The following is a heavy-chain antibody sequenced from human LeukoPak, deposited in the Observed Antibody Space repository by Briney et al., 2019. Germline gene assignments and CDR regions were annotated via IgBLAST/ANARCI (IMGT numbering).Heavy chain of an antibody. CDR2: IKSKTDGGTT. CDR3: TTNGGALRYFDWFQKSGRDGAFDI. J-gene: IGHJ3*02. CDR1: GFTFSNAW. V-gene: IGHV3-15*01. D-gene: IGHD3-9*01. Sequence: PGGSLRLSCAASGFTFSNAWMTWVRQAPGKGLEWVGRIKSKTDGGTTYYAAPVKGRFTISRDDSKNTLYLQMNSLKTEDTAVYYCTTNGGALRYFDWFQKSGRDGAFDIWGQGTMVTVSS.